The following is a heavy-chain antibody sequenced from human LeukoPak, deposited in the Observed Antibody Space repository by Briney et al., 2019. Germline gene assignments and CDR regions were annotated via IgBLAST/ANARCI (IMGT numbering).Heavy chain of an antibody. CDR2: ISSSSSYI. J-gene: IGHJ4*02. Sequence: GGSLRLSRAASGFTLSTYSMNWVRQAPGKGLEWVSSISSSSSYIYYADAVKGRFTISRDNARNSLYLQMNSLRAEDTALYYCARDLGTRPYESRGFPPDYWGQGPLVTVSS. CDR3: ARDLGTRPYESRGFPPDY. D-gene: IGHD3-22*01. CDR1: GFTLSTYS. V-gene: IGHV3-21*03.